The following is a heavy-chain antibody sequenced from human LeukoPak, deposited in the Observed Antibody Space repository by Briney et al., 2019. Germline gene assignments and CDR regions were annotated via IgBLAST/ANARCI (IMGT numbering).Heavy chain of an antibody. CDR1: GGSISSSSYY. Sequence: PSETLSLTCTVSGGSISSSSYYWGWIRQPPGKGLERIGSIYYSGSTYYNPSLKSRVTISVDTSKNQFSLKLSSVTAADTAVYYCASPMVRGVIPGGYWGQGTLVTVSS. V-gene: IGHV4-39*01. J-gene: IGHJ4*02. CDR2: IYYSGST. D-gene: IGHD3-10*01. CDR3: ASPMVRGVIPGGY.